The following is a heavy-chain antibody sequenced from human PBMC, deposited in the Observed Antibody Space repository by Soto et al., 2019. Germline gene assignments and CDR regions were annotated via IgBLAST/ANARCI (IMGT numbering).Heavy chain of an antibody. Sequence: GGSLRLSCAASGFTFSSYAMSWVRQAPGKGLEWVSAISGSGGSTYYADSVKGRFTISRDNSKNTLYLQMNSLRAEDTAVYYCAKGGSSSWSTPLDYYYGMDVWGQGTTVTVSS. CDR3: AKGGSSSWSTPLDYYYGMDV. V-gene: IGHV3-23*01. J-gene: IGHJ6*02. CDR2: ISGSGGST. CDR1: GFTFSSYA. D-gene: IGHD6-13*01.